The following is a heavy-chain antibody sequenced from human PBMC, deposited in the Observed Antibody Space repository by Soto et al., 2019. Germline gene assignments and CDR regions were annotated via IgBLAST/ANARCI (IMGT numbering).Heavy chain of an antibody. J-gene: IGHJ4*02. D-gene: IGHD3-10*01. CDR1: GFTFDDYA. V-gene: IGHV3-9*01. CDR3: AKDMTYGSGSYYGLDY. Sequence: GGSLRLSCAASGFTFDDYAMHWVRQAPGKGLEWVSGISWNSGSIGYADSVKGRFTISRDNAKNSLYLQMNSLRAEDTALYYCAKDMTYGSGSYYGLDYWGQGTLVTVSS. CDR2: ISWNSGSI.